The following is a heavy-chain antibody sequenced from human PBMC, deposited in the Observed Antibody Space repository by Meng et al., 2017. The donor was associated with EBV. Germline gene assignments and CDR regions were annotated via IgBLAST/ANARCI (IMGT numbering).Heavy chain of an antibody. Sequence: ITLKESGPTLVQPARTLLRPGTCPGIALVTRGVGLGWIRQPPGKALEWLAVIYWDDAKRYSPSLKNRLTITKDPSKNQVVLTMTNMDPVDTATYFCAHSKYYSDSGGYWDYFDDWGQGTLVTVSS. V-gene: IGHV2-5*02. D-gene: IGHD3-10*01. J-gene: IGHJ4*02. CDR3: AHSKYYSDSGGYWDYFDD. CDR2: IYWDDAK. CDR1: GIALVTRGVG.